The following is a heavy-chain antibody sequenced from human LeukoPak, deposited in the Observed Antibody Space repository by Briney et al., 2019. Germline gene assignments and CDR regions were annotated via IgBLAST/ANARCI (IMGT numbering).Heavy chain of an antibody. CDR3: ARENYYGSGSSPGEFDY. Sequence: GGSLRLSCAAPGFTFSDYDMSWIRQAPGKGLEWVSYVSSSDNIIYYADSVKGRFTISRDNAKNSLYLQMNSLRVEDTAVYYCARENYYGSGSSPGEFDYWGQGTLVTVSS. J-gene: IGHJ4*02. CDR1: GFTFSDYD. D-gene: IGHD3-10*01. V-gene: IGHV3-11*01. CDR2: VSSSDNII.